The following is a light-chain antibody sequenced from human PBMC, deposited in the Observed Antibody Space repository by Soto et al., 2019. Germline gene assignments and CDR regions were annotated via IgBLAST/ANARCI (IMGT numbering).Light chain of an antibody. CDR2: ATS. Sequence: EIVLTQSPGTLSLSPGERATLSCRATQRISTDSLAWYQHKPGQAPRLLIYATSTMATGIPDRFSGSGSGTDFTLTISRLEPEDFAVYYCQRNSFGQGTRLEFK. J-gene: IGKJ2*01. V-gene: IGKV3-20*01. CDR1: QRISTDS. CDR3: QRNS.